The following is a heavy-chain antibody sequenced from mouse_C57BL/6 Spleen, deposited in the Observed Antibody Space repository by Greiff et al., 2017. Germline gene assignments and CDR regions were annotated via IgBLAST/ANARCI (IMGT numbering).Heavy chain of an antibody. V-gene: IGHV5-9-1*02. J-gene: IGHJ3*01. D-gene: IGHD1-1*01. CDR3: TRDHYYYGIFAY. CDR2: ISSGGDYI. CDR1: GFTFSSYA. Sequence: EVQGVESGEGLVKPGGSLKLSCAASGFTFSSYAMSWVRQTPEKRLEWVAYISSGGDYIYYADTVKGRFTISRDNARNTLYLQMSSLKSEDTAMYYCTRDHYYYGIFAYWGQGTLVTVSA.